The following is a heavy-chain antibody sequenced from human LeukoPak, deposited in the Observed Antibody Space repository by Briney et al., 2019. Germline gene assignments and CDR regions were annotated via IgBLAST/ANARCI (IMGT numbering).Heavy chain of an antibody. Sequence: SETLSPTCAVYGGSFSGYYWSWIRQPPGKGLEWIGEINHSGSTNYNPSLKSRVTISVDTSKNQFSLKLSSVTAADTAVYYCARGVPNAIAYGSGSYCLFDYWGQGTLVTVSS. CDR3: ARGVPNAIAYGSGSYCLFDY. D-gene: IGHD3-10*01. V-gene: IGHV4-34*01. J-gene: IGHJ4*02. CDR1: GGSFSGYY. CDR2: INHSGST.